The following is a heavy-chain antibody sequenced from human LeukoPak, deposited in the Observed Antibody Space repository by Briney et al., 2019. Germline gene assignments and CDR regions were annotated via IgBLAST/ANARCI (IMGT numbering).Heavy chain of an antibody. CDR2: IRGSGGST. J-gene: IGHJ4*02. V-gene: IGHV3-23*01. CDR1: GFTFSSYA. CDR3: AKDLENPADIVGVPAFDY. Sequence: PGGSLRLSCAASGFTFSSYAMSWVRQAPGKGLEWVSAIRGSGGSTYYADSVKGRFTISRDNYKNTLYLQMNSLRAEDTAVYYCAKDLENPADIVGVPAFDYWGQGTLVTVSS. D-gene: IGHD2-2*01.